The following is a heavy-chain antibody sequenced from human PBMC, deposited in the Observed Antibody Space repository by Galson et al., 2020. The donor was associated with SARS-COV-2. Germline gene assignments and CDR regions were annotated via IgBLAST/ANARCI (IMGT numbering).Heavy chain of an antibody. CDR2: IAYDGSND. CDR1: GFTFSSSA. Sequence: TGGSLRLSCAASGFTFSSSAMYWVRQAPGKGLEWVAVIAYDGSNDHYADSVKGRFTISRDNSRNTLYLEMKSLRVEDTGVYYCARDQVAGTDYGMDVWGQGTTVTVSS. V-gene: IGHV3-30-3*01. CDR3: ARDQVAGTDYGMDV. D-gene: IGHD6-19*01. J-gene: IGHJ6*02.